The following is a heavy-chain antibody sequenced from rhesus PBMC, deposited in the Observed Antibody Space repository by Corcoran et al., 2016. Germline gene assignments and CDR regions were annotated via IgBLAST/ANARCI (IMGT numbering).Heavy chain of an antibody. CDR3: ANLGAGWIQLQEIDV. CDR2: ISSGGNT. D-gene: IGHD5-12*01. CDR1: GFTFSTYA. Sequence: EVQLVESGGGLAKPGGSLRLSCADSGFTFSTYARHWVRQAPGKGLEWVSAISSGGNTYYADSVKGRFTISRDNSKNTLSLQMNSLRAEDTAVYYCANLGAGWIQLQEIDVWGPGVLVTVSS. J-gene: IGHJ5-1*01. V-gene: IGHV3-103*01.